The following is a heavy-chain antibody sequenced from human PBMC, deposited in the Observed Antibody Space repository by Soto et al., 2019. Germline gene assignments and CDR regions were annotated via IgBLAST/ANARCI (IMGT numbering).Heavy chain of an antibody. D-gene: IGHD2-21*02. CDR2: ISYDGSNK. J-gene: IGHJ1*01. V-gene: IGHV3-30*18. CDR1: GFTFSSYG. Sequence: GGSLRLSCAASGFTFSSYGMHRVRQAPGKGLEWVAVISYDGSNKYYADSVKGRFTISRDNSKNTLYLQMNSLRAEDTDVYYCAKVGAGVTAILTQYFQHWGQGTLVTVSS. CDR3: AKVGAGVTAILTQYFQH.